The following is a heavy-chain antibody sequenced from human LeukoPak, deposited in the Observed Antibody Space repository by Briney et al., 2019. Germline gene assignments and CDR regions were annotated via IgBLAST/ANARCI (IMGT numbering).Heavy chain of an antibody. J-gene: IGHJ4*02. CDR1: GGSFSGYY. CDR3: ARLPTYYYGSGNDY. CDR2: IYYSGTT. Sequence: SETPSLTCAVYGGSFSGYYWGWIRQPPGKGLEWIGSIYYSGTTYYNPSLKSRVTISVDTSKNQFSLKLSSVTAADTAVYYCARLPTYYYGSGNDYWGQGTLVTVSS. V-gene: IGHV4-39*01. D-gene: IGHD3-10*01.